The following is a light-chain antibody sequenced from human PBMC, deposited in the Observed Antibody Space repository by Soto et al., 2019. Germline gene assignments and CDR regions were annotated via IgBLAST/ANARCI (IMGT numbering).Light chain of an antibody. J-gene: IGKJ3*01. Sequence: DIQMTQSPSSVSASVGDRVTLTCRASQNINSWLAWYQQKPGKAPKLLIYAASSLQSGVPSRFSGSGYGTDLTLTITSLQPEDVATYYCQQANTFPFAFGPGTKVDIK. CDR3: QQANTFPFA. CDR2: AAS. CDR1: QNINSW. V-gene: IGKV1D-12*01.